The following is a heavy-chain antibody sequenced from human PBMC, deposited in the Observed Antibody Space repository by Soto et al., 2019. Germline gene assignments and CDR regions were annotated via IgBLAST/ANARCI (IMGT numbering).Heavy chain of an antibody. V-gene: IGHV3-9*01. CDR3: AKDAQQTQYSSSWFYYYYGMDV. J-gene: IGHJ6*02. Sequence: EVQLVESGGGLVQPGRSLRLSCAASGFTFDDYAMHWVRQAPGKGLEWVSGISWNSGSIGYADSVKGRFTISRDNAKNSLYLQMNSPRAEDTALYYCAKDAQQTQYSSSWFYYYYGMDVWGQGTTVTVSS. CDR1: GFTFDDYA. CDR2: ISWNSGSI. D-gene: IGHD6-13*01.